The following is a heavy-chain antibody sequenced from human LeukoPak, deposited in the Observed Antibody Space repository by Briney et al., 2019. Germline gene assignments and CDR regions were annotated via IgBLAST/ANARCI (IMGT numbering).Heavy chain of an antibody. CDR3: ARRGYTYGWGWFDP. CDR2: INHSGST. CDR1: GGSFSDYY. Sequence: SETLSLTCGVYGGSFSDYYWSWIRQPPGKGLEWIGEINHSGSTNYNPSLKSRVTISVDTSKNQFSLKVNSVTAVDTAVYYCARRGYTYGWGWFDPWGQGTLVTVSS. J-gene: IGHJ5*02. V-gene: IGHV4-34*01. D-gene: IGHD5-18*01.